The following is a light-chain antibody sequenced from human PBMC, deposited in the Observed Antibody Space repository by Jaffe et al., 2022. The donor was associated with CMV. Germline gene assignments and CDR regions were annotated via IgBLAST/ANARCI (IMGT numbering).Light chain of an antibody. CDR2: AAS. V-gene: IGKV1-39*01. CDR3: QQGHSIPWT. J-gene: IGKJ1*01. Sequence: DIQMTQSPSSLSASVGDRVTLTCRASQNIGNYLNWYQQKPGEAPHLLLYAASSFQSGVPSRFSGSGSGTDFTLTISSLQPEDSATYYCQQGHSIPWTFGQGTKVEIK. CDR1: QNIGNY.